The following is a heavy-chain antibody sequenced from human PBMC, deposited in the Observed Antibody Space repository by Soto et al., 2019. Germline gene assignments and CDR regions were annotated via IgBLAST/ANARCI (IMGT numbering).Heavy chain of an antibody. V-gene: IGHV3-74*01. CDR1: GFTFSSYA. CDR2: INRDGSST. CDR3: AREIATTGEYYFDY. D-gene: IGHD6-13*01. J-gene: IGHJ4*02. Sequence: GVLRLSCAASGFTFSSYAMSWVRQAPGKGLVWVSRINRDGSSTNYADSARGRVTISRDNAKNTLYLQVNGLRAEDTAVYYCAREIATTGEYYFDYWGQGILVTVSS.